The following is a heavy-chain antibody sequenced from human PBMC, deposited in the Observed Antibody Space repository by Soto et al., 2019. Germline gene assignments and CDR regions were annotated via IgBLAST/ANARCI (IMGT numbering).Heavy chain of an antibody. V-gene: IGHV1-69*12. CDR3: ARDRIMITFGGVGDGRWFAFEI. CDR1: GGTFSSYA. J-gene: IGHJ3*02. CDR2: IIPIFDTA. Sequence: QVQLVQSGAEVKKPGSSVKVSCKASGGTFSSYAISWVRQAPGQGLEWMGGIIPIFDTANYAQKFQGRVTITADESTRTAYMELTSLRSEDTAVYYCARDRIMITFGGVGDGRWFAFEIWGQGTMVTVSS. D-gene: IGHD3-16*01.